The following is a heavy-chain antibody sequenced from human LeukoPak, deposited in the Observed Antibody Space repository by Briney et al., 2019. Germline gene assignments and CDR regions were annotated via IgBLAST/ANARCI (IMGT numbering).Heavy chain of an antibody. CDR1: GGSISSSSYY. CDR2: IYYSGST. D-gene: IGHD4-23*01. CDR3: ARQGYGGNWDDY. Sequence: SETLSLTCTVSGGSISSSSYYWGWIRQPPGKGLEWIGRIYYSGSTYYNPSLKSRVTISVDTSKNQFSLKLSSVTAADTAVYHCARQGYGGNWDDYWGQGTLVTVSS. V-gene: IGHV4-39*01. J-gene: IGHJ4*02.